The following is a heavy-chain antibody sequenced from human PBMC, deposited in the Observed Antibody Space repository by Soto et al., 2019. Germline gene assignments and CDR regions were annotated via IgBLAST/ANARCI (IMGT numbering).Heavy chain of an antibody. D-gene: IGHD3-16*01. J-gene: IGHJ4*02. CDR3: ARQIYDFYTGPHSPYYFDF. CDR2: IDPSDSQT. Sequence: PGESLKISCKGSGYIFAGDWITWVRQKPGKGLEWMGRIDPSDSQTYYSPSFRGHVTISVTKSITTVFLQWSSLRASDTAMYYCARQIYDFYTGPHSPYYFDFCCQGPPGTLSS. V-gene: IGHV5-10-1*01. CDR1: GYIFAGDW.